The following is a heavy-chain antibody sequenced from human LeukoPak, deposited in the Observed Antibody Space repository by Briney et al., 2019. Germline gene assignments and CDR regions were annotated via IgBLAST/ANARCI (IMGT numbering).Heavy chain of an antibody. J-gene: IGHJ5*02. Sequence: SETLSLTCTVSGGSISSGSYYWSWIRQPAGKGLEWIGRIYTSGSTNYNPSLKSRVTISVDTSKNQFSLKLSSVTAADTAVYYCARGDYSIRNWFDPWGQGTLVTVSS. V-gene: IGHV4-61*02. CDR1: GGSISSGSYY. CDR3: ARGDYSIRNWFDP. CDR2: IYTSGST. D-gene: IGHD4-11*01.